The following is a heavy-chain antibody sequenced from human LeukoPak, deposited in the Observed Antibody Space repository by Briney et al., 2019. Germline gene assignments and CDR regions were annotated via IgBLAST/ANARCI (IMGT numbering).Heavy chain of an antibody. J-gene: IGHJ4*02. CDR3: ARDIIRGQSDFDY. V-gene: IGHV3-7*01. D-gene: IGHD5-12*01. CDR1: GFHFGNYW. CDR2: IEDDGSEQ. Sequence: GGSLRVSCVASGFHFGNYWMSWVRQAPGKGLEFVGNIEDDGSEQNYVDSVKGRFTISRDNVKNSLYLQMNSLRVEDTAVYYCARDIIRGQSDFDYWGQGILVTVSS.